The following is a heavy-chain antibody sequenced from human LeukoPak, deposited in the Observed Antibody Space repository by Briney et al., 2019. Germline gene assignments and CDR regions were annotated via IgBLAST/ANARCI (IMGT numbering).Heavy chain of an antibody. CDR3: ARLRYSSTWFDP. CDR1: GYTFTGYY. J-gene: IGHJ5*02. CDR2: INPNSGGT. V-gene: IGHV1-2*02. D-gene: IGHD6-13*01. Sequence: ASVKVSCKASGYTFTGYYMHWVRQAPGQGLEWMGWINPNSGGTNYAQKFQGRVTMTRDTSISTAYMELSRLRSDDTAVYYCARLRYSSTWFDPWGQGTLVTVSS.